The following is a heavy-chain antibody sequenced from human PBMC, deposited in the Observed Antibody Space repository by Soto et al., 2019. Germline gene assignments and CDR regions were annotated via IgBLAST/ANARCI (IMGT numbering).Heavy chain of an antibody. CDR1: GYTFMNYY. CDR2: INPNGYTS. J-gene: IGHJ4*02. CDR3: ARDLHGAFTTMVY. D-gene: IGHD5-18*01. V-gene: IGHV1-46*01. Sequence: QVQMVQSGAEVKKPGASVKLSCKASGYTFMNYYIHWVRQAPGQGLEWMGIINPNGYTSTLAQKFQGRLTVTSDTSTNTVYMELGSLSSEDTAVYYCARDLHGAFTTMVYWGQGALVTVSS.